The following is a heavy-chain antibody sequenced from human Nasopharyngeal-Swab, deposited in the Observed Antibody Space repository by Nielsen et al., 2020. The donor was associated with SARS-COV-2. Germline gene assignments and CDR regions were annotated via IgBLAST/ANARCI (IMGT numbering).Heavy chain of an antibody. J-gene: IGHJ6*03. V-gene: IGHV4-39*01. Sequence: WIRQPPGKGLEWIGSIYYSGSTYYNPSLKSRVTISVDTSKNQFSLKLSSVTAADTAVYYCARIIAAAGTVGYMDVWGEGTTVTVSS. CDR2: IYYSGST. CDR3: ARIIAAAGTVGYMDV. D-gene: IGHD6-13*01.